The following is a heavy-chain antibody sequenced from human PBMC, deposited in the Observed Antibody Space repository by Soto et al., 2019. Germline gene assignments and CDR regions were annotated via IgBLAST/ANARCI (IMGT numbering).Heavy chain of an antibody. Sequence: QVQLQQWGAGLLKPSETLSLTCAVYGGSFSGYYWSWIRQPPGKGLEWIGEINHSGSTNYNPSLKSRVTISVDTSKNQFSPKLSSVTAADTAVYYCARASYGDSPNYYYYYGMDVWGQGTTVTVSS. CDR1: GGSFSGYY. CDR2: INHSGST. D-gene: IGHD4-17*01. CDR3: ARASYGDSPNYYYYYGMDV. V-gene: IGHV4-34*01. J-gene: IGHJ6*02.